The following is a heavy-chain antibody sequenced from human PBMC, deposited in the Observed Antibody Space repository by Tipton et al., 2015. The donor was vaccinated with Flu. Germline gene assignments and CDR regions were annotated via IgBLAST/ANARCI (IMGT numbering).Heavy chain of an antibody. CDR1: GFTFSTNG. Sequence: SLRLSCAPSGFTFSTNGMFWVRQAPGKGLEWVAFIRHDGSEEYYADSVKGRFTISRDNSKNTLYLQMRRLRPEDTAVYYCANDFSKYIRHWCQGTLVTVSS. J-gene: IGHJ1*01. CDR2: IRHDGSEE. D-gene: IGHD4-11*01. CDR3: ANDFSKYIRH. V-gene: IGHV3-30*02.